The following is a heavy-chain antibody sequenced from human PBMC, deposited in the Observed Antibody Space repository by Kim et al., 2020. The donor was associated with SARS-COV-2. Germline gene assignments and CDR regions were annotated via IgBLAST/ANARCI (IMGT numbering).Heavy chain of an antibody. CDR3: ARDRGYSGYGAPDSLYYYYGMDV. Sequence: GGSLRLSCAASGFTFSSYSMNWVRQAPGKGLEWVSSISSSSSYIYYADSVKGRFTISRDNAKNSLYLQMNSLRAEDTAVYYCARDRGYSGYGAPDSLYYYYGMDVWGQGTTVTVSS. J-gene: IGHJ6*02. CDR1: GFTFSSYS. V-gene: IGHV3-21*01. D-gene: IGHD5-12*01. CDR2: ISSSSSYI.